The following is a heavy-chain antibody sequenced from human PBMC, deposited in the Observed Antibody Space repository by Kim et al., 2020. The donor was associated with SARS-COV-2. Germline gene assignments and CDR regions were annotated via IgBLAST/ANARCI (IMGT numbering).Heavy chain of an antibody. Sequence: GGSLRLSCAASGFTFSSYWMSWVRQAPGKGLEWVANIKQDGSEKYYVDSVKGRFTISRDNAKNSLYLQMNSLRAEDTAVYYCARVGGDYDYVWGSSRYYYYYGMYVWGQGTTVTVSS. CDR1: GFTFSSYW. D-gene: IGHD3-16*02. V-gene: IGHV3-7*01. CDR2: IKQDGSEK. J-gene: IGHJ6*02. CDR3: ARVGGDYDYVWGSSRYYYYYGMYV.